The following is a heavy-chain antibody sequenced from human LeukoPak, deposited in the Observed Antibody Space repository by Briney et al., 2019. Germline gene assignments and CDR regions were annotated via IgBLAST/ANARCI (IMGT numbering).Heavy chain of an antibody. CDR1: GGSISSGGYY. CDR3: ARGAYYDFWSGKGENWFDP. CDR2: IYYSGST. J-gene: IGHJ5*02. Sequence: PSQTLSLTCTVSGGSISSGGYYWSWIRQHPGKGLEWIGYIYYSGSTYYNPSLKSRVTISVDTSKNQFSLKLSSVTAADTAVYYCARGAYYDFWSGKGENWFDPWGQGTLVTVSS. V-gene: IGHV4-31*03. D-gene: IGHD3-3*01.